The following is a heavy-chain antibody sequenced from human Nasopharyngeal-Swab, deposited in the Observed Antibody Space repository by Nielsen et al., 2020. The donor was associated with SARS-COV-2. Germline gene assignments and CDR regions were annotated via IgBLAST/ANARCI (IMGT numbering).Heavy chain of an antibody. J-gene: IGHJ3*02. V-gene: IGHV1-69*13. CDR2: IIPIFGTA. Sequence: SVKVSCKASAGTFSSYAVSWVRQAPGQGPEWMGGIIPIFGTANYAQKFQGRVTITADESTSTAFMELSSLRSEDTAVYYCAGWITMIRGATFDIWGQGTMVTVSS. CDR3: AGWITMIRGATFDI. CDR1: AGTFSSYA. D-gene: IGHD3-10*01.